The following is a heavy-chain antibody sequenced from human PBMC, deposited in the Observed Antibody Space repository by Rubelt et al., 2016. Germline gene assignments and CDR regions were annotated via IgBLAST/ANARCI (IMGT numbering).Heavy chain of an antibody. J-gene: IGHJ4*02. CDR2: INHSRST. CDR3: ARLWFGPGGFDY. CDR1: GGSFSGYY. D-gene: IGHD3-10*01. V-gene: IGHV4-34*01. Sequence: QVQLQQWGAGLLKPSETLSLTCAVYGGSFSGYYWSWIRQPPGKGLEWIGEINHSRSTNYNPSLKSRVTRSVDTSKNQFALKLGSGTAADTAVYYCARLWFGPGGFDYWGQGTLVTVSS.